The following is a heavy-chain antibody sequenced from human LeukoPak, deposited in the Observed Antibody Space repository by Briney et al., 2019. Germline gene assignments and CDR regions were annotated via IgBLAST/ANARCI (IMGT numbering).Heavy chain of an antibody. J-gene: IGHJ4*02. Sequence: SETLSLTRTVSGGSISNYYWSWIRQPAGKGLEWIGRIYTSGNTNYNPSLKSRLTISLDKSKNQFSLKLNSVTAADTAVYYCARVGSGSRYLDYWGQGILVIVSS. CDR1: GGSISNYY. V-gene: IGHV4-4*07. D-gene: IGHD5-12*01. CDR2: IYTSGNT. CDR3: ARVGSGSRYLDY.